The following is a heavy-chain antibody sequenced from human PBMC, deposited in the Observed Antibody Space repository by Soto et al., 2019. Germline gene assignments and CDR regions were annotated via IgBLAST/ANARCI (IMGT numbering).Heavy chain of an antibody. V-gene: IGHV4-31*03. J-gene: IGHJ4*02. CDR2: IYHSGNT. CDR3: ARARFQVLYGKPYFDS. D-gene: IGHD2-2*02. Sequence: SETLSLTCTVSGGSITTGGSYWSWIRQHPGKGLEWIGNIYHSGNTYYNPSLKSRLTISVDTSKNHFSLMVDSVTAADTAVYYCARARFQVLYGKPYFDSWGQGTLVTAPQ. CDR1: GGSITTGGSY.